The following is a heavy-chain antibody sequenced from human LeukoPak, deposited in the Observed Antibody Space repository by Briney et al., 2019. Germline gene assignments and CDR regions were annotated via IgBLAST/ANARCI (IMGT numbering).Heavy chain of an antibody. V-gene: IGHV3-48*03. D-gene: IGHD6-13*01. Sequence: GGSLRLSCAASGFTFSGYEMNWVRQAPGKGLEWVSCISGSGGSVYYADSVKGRLTISRDNTKNSLYLQMISLTAEDTAVYYCARDSPAAAVFDYWGQGTLVTVSS. CDR1: GFTFSGYE. CDR2: ISGSGGSV. J-gene: IGHJ4*01. CDR3: ARDSPAAAVFDY.